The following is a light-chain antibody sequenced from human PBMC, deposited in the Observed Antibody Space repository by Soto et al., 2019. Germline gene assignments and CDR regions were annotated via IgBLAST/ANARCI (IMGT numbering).Light chain of an antibody. CDR3: AVFDDSVDGRV. CDR2: GQN. Sequence: QSVLTQPPSASGTPGQRVTISCSGSSSNIGSNTANWYQQLPGTAPKLLIYGQNQRPSGVPDRFSGSKSGTSASLAISGLQSEDEADYYCAVFDDSVDGRVFGGGTKLTVL. V-gene: IGLV1-44*01. J-gene: IGLJ3*02. CDR1: SSNIGSNT.